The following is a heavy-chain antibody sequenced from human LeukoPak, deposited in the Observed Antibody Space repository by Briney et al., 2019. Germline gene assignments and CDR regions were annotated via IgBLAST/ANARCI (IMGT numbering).Heavy chain of an antibody. D-gene: IGHD3-16*01. CDR2: IYYSGST. CDR1: GGSFSGYY. Sequence: PSETLSLTCAVYGGSFSGYYWSWIRQPPGKGLEWIGYIYYSGSTNYNPSLKSRVTISVDTSKNQFSLKLSSVTAADTAVYYCARGGWGTPPDYWGQGTLVTVSS. J-gene: IGHJ4*02. V-gene: IGHV4-59*01. CDR3: ARGGWGTPPDY.